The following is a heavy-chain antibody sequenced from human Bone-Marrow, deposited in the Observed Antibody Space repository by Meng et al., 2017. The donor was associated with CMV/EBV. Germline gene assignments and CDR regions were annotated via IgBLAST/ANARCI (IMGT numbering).Heavy chain of an antibody. D-gene: IGHD3-10*01. J-gene: IGHJ6*02. CDR2: ISNPGNTV. CDR1: GCTFNDHY. V-gene: IGHV3-11*01. Sequence: VGSLRRCCSASGCTFNDHYMNWIRQAPGKGLEWLSYISNPGNTVYYADSMKGRITISRDNARNSLYLQMNSLRVEDTAVYYCARGGVRGTGHFYCGMDVWGQGTTVTVSS. CDR3: ARGGVRGTGHFYCGMDV.